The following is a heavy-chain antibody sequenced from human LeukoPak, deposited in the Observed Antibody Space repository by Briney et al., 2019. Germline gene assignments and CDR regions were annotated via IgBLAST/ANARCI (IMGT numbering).Heavy chain of an antibody. J-gene: IGHJ6*03. CDR3: ARGGLYSSSSYYYYMDV. V-gene: IGHV3-21*01. CDR2: ISSSSSHI. CDR1: GFTFSSHI. D-gene: IGHD6-6*01. Sequence: GGSLRLSCAASGFTFSSHIMNWVRQAPGEGLEWVSSISSSSSHIYYADSVKGRFTISRDNAKNSLYLQMNSLRAEDTAVYYCARGGLYSSSSYYYYMDVWGKGTTVTVSS.